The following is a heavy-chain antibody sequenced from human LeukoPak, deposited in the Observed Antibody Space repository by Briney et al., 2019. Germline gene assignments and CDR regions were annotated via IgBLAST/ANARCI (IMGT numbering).Heavy chain of an antibody. D-gene: IGHD5-18*01. V-gene: IGHV3-74*01. CDR3: ARGGSGNSYGEFTY. Sequence: GGSLRLSCAASGFTFRSYWMHWIRQVPGTGLVWVSRIHPDGSTTNYADSVKGRFTISRDSAKNTLYLQMNSLTDEDTGVYYCARGGSGNSYGEFTYWGQGSLVTVSS. CDR1: GFTFRSYW. J-gene: IGHJ4*02. CDR2: IHPDGSTT.